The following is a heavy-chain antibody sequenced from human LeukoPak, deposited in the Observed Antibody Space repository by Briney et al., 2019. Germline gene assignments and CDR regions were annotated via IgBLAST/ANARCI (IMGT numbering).Heavy chain of an antibody. D-gene: IGHD3-3*01. CDR1: GFTFSSYS. CDR3: ARSMKYYDFWSGYDFDY. J-gene: IGHJ4*02. V-gene: IGHV3-21*01. Sequence: GVSLRLSCAASGFTFSSYSMNWVRQAPGKGLEWVSSISSSSSYIYYADSVKGRFTISRDNAKNSLYLQMNSLRAEDRAVYYCARSMKYYDFWSGYDFDYWGQGTLVTVSS. CDR2: ISSSSSYI.